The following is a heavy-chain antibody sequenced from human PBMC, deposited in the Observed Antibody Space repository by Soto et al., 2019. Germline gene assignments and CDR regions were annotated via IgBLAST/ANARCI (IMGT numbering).Heavy chain of an antibody. V-gene: IGHV1-18*01. D-gene: IGHD2-2*01. CDR2: INAYNGNT. Sequence: QVQLVQSGAEVKKPGASVKVSCKASGYTFNTYAISWVRQAPGQGLEWMGWINAYNGNTKYAQKLQGRVTMTTDTSTRTAYLELTRLSSDDTALYYCARDGPPMDYWGQGNLVTVSS. J-gene: IGHJ4*02. CDR3: ARDGPPMDY. CDR1: GYTFNTYA.